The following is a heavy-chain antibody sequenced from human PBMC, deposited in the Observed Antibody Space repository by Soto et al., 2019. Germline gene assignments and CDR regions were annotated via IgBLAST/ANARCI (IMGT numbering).Heavy chain of an antibody. CDR1: GYTFTSYG. CDR2: ISAYNGNT. J-gene: IGHJ6*02. CDR3: ARGNCGGDCYVNYYYYGMDV. Sequence: ASVKVSCEACGYTFTSYGISWVRQAPGQGLEWMGWISAYNGNTNYAQKLQGRVTMTTDTSTSTAYMELRSLRSDDTAVYYCARGNCGGDCYVNYYYYGMDVWGQGTTVTVS. V-gene: IGHV1-18*01. D-gene: IGHD2-21*02.